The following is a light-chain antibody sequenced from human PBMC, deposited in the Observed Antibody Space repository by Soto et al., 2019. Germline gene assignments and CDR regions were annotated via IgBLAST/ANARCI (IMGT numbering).Light chain of an antibody. V-gene: IGKV1-16*01. CDR2: ASS. Sequence: DIEMTQSPASLSASVGDRVTITCRASQGIRNYLAWFQQKPGKAPKSLIYASSSLQSGVPSRFSCSGSGTDFTLTITSLHPDDFATYYCQQYDRYPPTFGPGTKVDI. CDR3: QQYDRYPPT. CDR1: QGIRNY. J-gene: IGKJ3*01.